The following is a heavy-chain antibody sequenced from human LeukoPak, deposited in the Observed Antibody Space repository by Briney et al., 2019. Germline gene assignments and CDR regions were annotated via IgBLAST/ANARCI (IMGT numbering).Heavy chain of an antibody. Sequence: SETLSLTCAVYGGSFSGYYWSWIRQPPGKGLEWIGEINHSGSTNYNPSLKSRVTISVGTSKNQFSLKLSSVTAADTAVYYCARASVAAPPGYWGQGTLVTVSS. D-gene: IGHD6-19*01. V-gene: IGHV4-34*01. CDR3: ARASVAAPPGY. CDR2: INHSGST. J-gene: IGHJ4*02. CDR1: GGSFSGYY.